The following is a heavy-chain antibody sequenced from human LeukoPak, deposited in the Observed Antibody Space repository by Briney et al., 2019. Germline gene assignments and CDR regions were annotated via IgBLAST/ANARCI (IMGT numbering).Heavy chain of an antibody. J-gene: IGHJ4*02. Sequence: GGSLRLSCAASGFTFRTYGMHWVRQAPGKGLEWVAFIRYDGSNKYYADSVKGRFTISRDNSKDTMFLQMNTLRVEDTAVYYCARGRITMVRGVDYWGQGTLVTVSS. CDR2: IRYDGSNK. V-gene: IGHV3-30*02. CDR1: GFTFRTYG. CDR3: ARGRITMVRGVDY. D-gene: IGHD3-10*01.